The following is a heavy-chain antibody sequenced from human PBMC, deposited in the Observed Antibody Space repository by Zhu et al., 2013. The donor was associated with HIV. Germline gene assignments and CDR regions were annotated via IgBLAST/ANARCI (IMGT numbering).Heavy chain of an antibody. CDR1: GFTFSSYE. CDR3: ARQVATSGRPFDY. D-gene: IGHD3-10*01. J-gene: IGHJ4*02. Sequence: EVQLVESGGGLVQPGGSLRLSCAASGFTFSSYEMNWVRQAPGKGLEWLSYISIIGDTMYYADSVKGRFTISRDNAKNSLYLQMNSLRAEDTAVYYCARQVATSGRPFDYWGQGTLVTVSS. CDR2: ISIIGDTM. V-gene: IGHV3-48*03.